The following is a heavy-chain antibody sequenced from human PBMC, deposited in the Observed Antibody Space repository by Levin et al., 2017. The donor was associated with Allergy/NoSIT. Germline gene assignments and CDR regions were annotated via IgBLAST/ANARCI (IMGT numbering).Heavy chain of an antibody. D-gene: IGHD1-26*01. J-gene: IGHJ3*02. Sequence: GESLKISCAASGFTFSSYAMHWVRQAPGKGLEWVAVISYDGSNKYYADSVKGRFTISRDNSKNTLYLQMNSLRAEDTAVYYCARNLKTVGYSGSVNLPRPGAFDIWGQGTMVTVSS. V-gene: IGHV3-30-3*01. CDR1: GFTFSSYA. CDR3: ARNLKTVGYSGSVNLPRPGAFDI. CDR2: ISYDGSNK.